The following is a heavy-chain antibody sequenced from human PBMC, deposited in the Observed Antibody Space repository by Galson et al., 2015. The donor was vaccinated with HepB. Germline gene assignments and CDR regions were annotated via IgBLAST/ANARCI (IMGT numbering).Heavy chain of an antibody. V-gene: IGHV5-51*01. J-gene: IGHJ6*02. CDR3: ARPPPGGRGMDV. D-gene: IGHD1-26*01. CDR1: GYSLTTYW. Sequence: QSGAEVKKPGESLKISCKTTGYSLTTYWIAWVRQMPGTGLEWMGLISPGDSNTRYSPSFQGQVTISADKSISTAYLQWSSLKASDTAMYYCARPPPGGRGMDVWGQGTPVTVSS. CDR2: ISPGDSNT.